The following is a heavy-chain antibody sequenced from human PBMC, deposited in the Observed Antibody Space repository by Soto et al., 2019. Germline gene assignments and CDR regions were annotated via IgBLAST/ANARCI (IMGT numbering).Heavy chain of an antibody. CDR3: ARDPAYDILTGYHKHYYLLDV. D-gene: IGHD3-9*01. J-gene: IGHJ6*02. V-gene: IGHV1-46*01. CDR2: INPSGGST. Sequence: ASVKVSCKASGYTFTSYYMHWVRQAPGQGLEWMGIINPSGGSTSYAQKFQGRVTMTRDTSTSTVYMELSSLRSEDTAVYYCARDPAYDILTGYHKHYYLLDVWGQGTTVIGSS. CDR1: GYTFTSYY.